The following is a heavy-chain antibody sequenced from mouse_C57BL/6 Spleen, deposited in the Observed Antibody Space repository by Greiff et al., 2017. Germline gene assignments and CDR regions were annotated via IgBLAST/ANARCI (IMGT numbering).Heavy chain of an antibody. CDR3: ARCHYGNPFDY. CDR1: GYTFTNYW. D-gene: IGHD1-1*01. V-gene: IGHV1-63*01. J-gene: IGHJ2*01. Sequence: QVQLQQSGAELVRPGTSVKMSCKASGYTFTNYWIGWAKQRPGHGLEWIGDIYPGGGYTNYNEKFKGKATLTADKSSNTAYMQCGGLTSEDSAIYYCARCHYGNPFDYWGQGTTLTVAS. CDR2: IYPGGGYT.